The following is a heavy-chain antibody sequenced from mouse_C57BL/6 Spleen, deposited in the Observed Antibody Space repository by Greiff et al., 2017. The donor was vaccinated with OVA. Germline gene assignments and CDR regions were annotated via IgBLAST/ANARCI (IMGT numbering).Heavy chain of an antibody. CDR2: IHPNSGST. V-gene: IGHV1-64*01. CDR3: ARGIFYDYGRGWYFDV. D-gene: IGHD2-4*01. J-gene: IGHJ1*03. Sequence: VQLQQPGAELVKPGASVKLSCKASGYTFTSYWMHWVKQRPGQGLEWIGMIHPNSGSTNYNEKFKSKATLTVDKSSSTAYMQLSSLTSEDSAVYYCARGIFYDYGRGWYFDVWGTGTTVTVSS. CDR1: GYTFTSYW.